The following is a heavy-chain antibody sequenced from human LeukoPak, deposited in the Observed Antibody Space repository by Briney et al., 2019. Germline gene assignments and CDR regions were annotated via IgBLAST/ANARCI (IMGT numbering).Heavy chain of an antibody. D-gene: IGHD5-18*01. CDR3: ARGADTAMGAAFDI. CDR2: ISYDGSNK. J-gene: IGHJ3*02. Sequence: GGSLRLSCAASGFTFSSYWMSWVRQAPGKGLEWVAVISYDGSNKYYADSVKGRFTISRDNSKNTLYLQMNSLRAEDTAVYYCARGADTAMGAAFDIWGQGTMVTVSS. V-gene: IGHV3-30*03. CDR1: GFTFSSYW.